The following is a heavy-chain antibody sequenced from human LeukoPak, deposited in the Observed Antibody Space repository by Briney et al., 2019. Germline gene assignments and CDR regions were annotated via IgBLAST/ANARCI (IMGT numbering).Heavy chain of an antibody. CDR1: GGTFSSYA. CDR2: IIPILGIA. D-gene: IGHD3-22*01. V-gene: IGHV1-69*04. J-gene: IGHJ4*02. CDR3: ASSNDSSGYWGGYFDY. Sequence: GASVTVSCKASGGTFSSYAISWVRQAPGQGLEWMGRIIPILGIANYAQKFQGRVTITADKSTSTAYMELSSLRSEDTAVYYCASSNDSSGYWGGYFDYWGQGTLVTVSS.